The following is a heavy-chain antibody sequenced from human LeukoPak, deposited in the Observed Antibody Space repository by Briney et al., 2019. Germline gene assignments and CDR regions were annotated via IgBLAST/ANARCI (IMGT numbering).Heavy chain of an antibody. J-gene: IGHJ4*02. D-gene: IGHD2-15*01. Sequence: PSETLSLTCTVTGGSVSSGSYYWGWIRQPPGKGLDCIGYIHYGGSTNYNPSLKSRVTISVDTSKNQFSLKLSSVTAADTAVYYCARLPVYCIGGSCYYFDYWGQGTLVTVSS. V-gene: IGHV4-61*01. CDR3: ARLPVYCIGGSCYYFDY. CDR2: IHYGGST. CDR1: GGSVSSGSYY.